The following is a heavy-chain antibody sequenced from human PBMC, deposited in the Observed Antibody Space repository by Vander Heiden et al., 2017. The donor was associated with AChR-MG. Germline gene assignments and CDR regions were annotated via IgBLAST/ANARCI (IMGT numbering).Heavy chain of an antibody. V-gene: IGHV4-34*01. CDR3: ARGSSGYCSGGNCPWFDP. Sequence: QVQLQQWGAGLLKPSETLSLTCVVSGGSFSGFYWTWLRQPPGEGLEWIGEINHSGTARYIPSLRSRVAISVDTSKSQFSLKLNSVTAADTAVYYCARGSSGYCSGGNCPWFDPWGQGTLVTVSS. CDR1: GGSFSGFY. CDR2: INHSGTA. J-gene: IGHJ5*02. D-gene: IGHD2-15*01.